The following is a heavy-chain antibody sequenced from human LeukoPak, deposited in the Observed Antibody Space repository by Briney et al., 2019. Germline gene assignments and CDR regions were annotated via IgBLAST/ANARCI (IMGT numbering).Heavy chain of an antibody. CDR3: ARRGYHDYSGFDY. Sequence: GGSLRLSCAGSEFTFRSYSMHWVRQAPGKGLEWVSSISGSSSDIYYADSVKGRFTISRDNSKDSLYLQMKSLRAEDTALYYCARRGYHDYSGFDYWGQGTLVTVSS. J-gene: IGHJ4*02. D-gene: IGHD1-26*01. CDR2: ISGSSSDI. V-gene: IGHV3-21*01. CDR1: EFTFRSYS.